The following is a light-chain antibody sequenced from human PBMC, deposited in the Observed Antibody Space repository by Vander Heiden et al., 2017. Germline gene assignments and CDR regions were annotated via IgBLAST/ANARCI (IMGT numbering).Light chain of an antibody. Sequence: EIVMPQSPATLSVSPGARATLSCRASQSVSSNLAWYQQKPGQAPRRLIYGASTRATGIPARVSGSGSGTECTLTISSLQSEDFAVYYCQPDNNGPQTFGAGTKVEIK. J-gene: IGKJ4*02. CDR1: QSVSSN. CDR2: GAS. V-gene: IGKV3-15*01. CDR3: QPDNNGPQT.